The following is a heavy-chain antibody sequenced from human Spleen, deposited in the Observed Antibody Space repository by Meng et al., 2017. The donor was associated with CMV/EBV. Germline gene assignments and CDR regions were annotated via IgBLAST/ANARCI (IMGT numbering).Heavy chain of an antibody. CDR2: INPGDSDT. Sequence: WIGWGRQMPGKGLEWMGIINPGDSDTGYSPSFRGQVTISVDRSITTAYVQWNSLKTSDTAIYYCSRHKKAPYCSSASCYETFGWFDPWGRGTLVTVSS. J-gene: IGHJ5*02. CDR3: SRHKKAPYCSSASCYETFGWFDP. CDR1: W. V-gene: IGHV5-51*01. D-gene: IGHD2-2*01.